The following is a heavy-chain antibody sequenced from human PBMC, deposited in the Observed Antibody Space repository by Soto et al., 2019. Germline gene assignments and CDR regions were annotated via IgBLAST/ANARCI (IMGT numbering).Heavy chain of an antibody. CDR2: IVVGSGNT. D-gene: IGHD2-8*01. CDR1: GFTFTSSA. V-gene: IGHV1-58*01. Sequence: ASVKVSCKASGFTFTSSAVQWVRQARGQRLEWKGWIVVGSGNTNYAQKFQERVTITRDMSTSTAYMELSSLRSKDTAVYYCAAARNYCTNGVCRAYYYYGMDVWGQGTTVTVSS. CDR3: AAARNYCTNGVCRAYYYYGMDV. J-gene: IGHJ6*02.